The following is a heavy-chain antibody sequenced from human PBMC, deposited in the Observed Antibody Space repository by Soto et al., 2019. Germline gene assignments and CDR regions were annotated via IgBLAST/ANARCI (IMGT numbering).Heavy chain of an antibody. D-gene: IGHD3-10*01. CDR3: SRDGLYGSGSYYPPFGFEY. V-gene: IGHV1-69*05. Sequence: QVQLVQSGAEVKKPESSVKVSCKASGGTFSSYAINWVRQAPGQGLEWMGGIIPFFGIANYEQKFKGIVTRTSDDSTRTVDMELSRLRSEDTAVYYCSRDGLYGSGSYYPPFGFEYWGQGTLVSVSS. CDR1: GGTFSSYA. J-gene: IGHJ4*02. CDR2: IIPFFGIA.